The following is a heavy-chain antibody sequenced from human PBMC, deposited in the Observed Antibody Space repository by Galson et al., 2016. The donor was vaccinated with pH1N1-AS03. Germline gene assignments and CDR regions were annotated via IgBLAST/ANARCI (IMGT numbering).Heavy chain of an antibody. CDR2: ISGNGFST. CDR1: GFTFSSYA. J-gene: IGHJ4*02. D-gene: IGHD4/OR15-4a*01. Sequence: SLRLSCAVGGFTFSSYAMFWVRQAPGKGLEYVSVISGNGFSTYYANSVKDRFTVSRDNSKNTLYLQMGSLRVEDMAVYYWARGPVSYANYWFPPPYYWGQGTLVTVSS. CDR3: ARGPVSYANYWFPPPYY. V-gene: IGHV3-64*01.